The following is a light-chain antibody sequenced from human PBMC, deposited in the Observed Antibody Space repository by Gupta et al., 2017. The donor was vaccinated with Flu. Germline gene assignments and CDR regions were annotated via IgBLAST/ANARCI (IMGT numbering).Light chain of an antibody. J-gene: IGKJ1*01. CDR3: QQIDSTAVRT. CDR2: AAS. Sequence: DIQVTQSPSSLSASVGDRVTITCRASQSISTYLSWYQQKAGKAPKLLIYAASSLQSGVPSRFSGSGSGTEFTLTISSLQPEDFATYYCQQIDSTAVRTFGQGTKVEIK. V-gene: IGKV1-39*01. CDR1: QSISTY.